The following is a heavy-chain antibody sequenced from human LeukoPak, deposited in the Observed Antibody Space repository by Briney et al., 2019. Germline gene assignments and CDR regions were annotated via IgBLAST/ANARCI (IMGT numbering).Heavy chain of an antibody. CDR3: ARSSDSSGYYGENYYFDY. J-gene: IGHJ4*02. CDR2: IRGGGGST. V-gene: IGHV3-23*01. CDR1: GFTFSTYG. D-gene: IGHD3-22*01. Sequence: GGSLRLSCAASGFTFSTYGMNWVRQAPGKGLEWVSGIRGGGGSTYYADSVKGRFTISRDNSKNTLYLQMNSLRAEDTAVYYCARSSDSSGYYGENYYFDYWGQGTLVTVSS.